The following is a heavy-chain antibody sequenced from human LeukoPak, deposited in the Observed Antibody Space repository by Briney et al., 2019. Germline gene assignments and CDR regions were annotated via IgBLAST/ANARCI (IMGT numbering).Heavy chain of an antibody. V-gene: IGHV3-15*01. CDR3: TTGLGRSDFDY. CDR1: GFTFSDGW. CDR2: VKSKTDGETT. J-gene: IGHJ4*02. Sequence: PGGSLRLSCAASGFTFSDGWMSWVRQAPGKGLEWVGRVKSKTDGETTDYAAPVKGRFTISRDDSKNTLYLQMNSLKTEDTAVYYCTTGLGRSDFDYWGQGTLVTVSS.